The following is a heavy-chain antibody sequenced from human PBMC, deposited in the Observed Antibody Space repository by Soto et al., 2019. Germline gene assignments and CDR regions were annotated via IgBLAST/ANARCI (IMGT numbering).Heavy chain of an antibody. V-gene: IGHV3-23*01. CDR1: GFTFSSYA. Sequence: PGGSLRLSCAASGFTFSSYAMSWVRQAPGKGLEWVSAISGSGGSTYYADSVKGRFTISRDNSKNTLYLQMNSLRAEDTAVYYCAKDGFHYYDSSGDDAFDIWGQGTMVTVSS. D-gene: IGHD3-22*01. J-gene: IGHJ3*02. CDR2: ISGSGGST. CDR3: AKDGFHYYDSSGDDAFDI.